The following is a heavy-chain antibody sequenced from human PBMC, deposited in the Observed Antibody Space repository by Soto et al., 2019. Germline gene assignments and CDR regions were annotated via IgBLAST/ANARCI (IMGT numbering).Heavy chain of an antibody. V-gene: IGHV4-59*08. Sequence: SETLSLTCTVSGGSISSYYWSWIRQPPGKGLEWIGYIYYSGSTNYNPSLKSRVTISVDTSKNQFSLKLSSVTAADTAVYYCARRLAVAKQAWFDPWGQGTLVTVS. CDR3: ARRLAVAKQAWFDP. CDR2: IYYSGST. J-gene: IGHJ5*02. CDR1: GGSISSYY. D-gene: IGHD6-19*01.